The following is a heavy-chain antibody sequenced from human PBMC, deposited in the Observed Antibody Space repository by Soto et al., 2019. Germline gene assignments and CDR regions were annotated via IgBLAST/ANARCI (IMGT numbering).Heavy chain of an antibody. CDR1: GYTFTSYG. CDR3: ARDHDGDYWHYYYGRDV. V-gene: IGHV1-18*01. J-gene: IGHJ6*02. CDR2: ISAYNGNT. Sequence: QVQLVQSGAEVKKPGASVKVSCKASGYTFTSYGISWVRQAPGQGLEWMGWISAYNGNTNYAQKLQGRVTMTTDTSXSXXYMELGRLRSDDTAVYYCARDHDGDYWHYYYGRDVWGQGTTVTVSS. D-gene: IGHD4-17*01.